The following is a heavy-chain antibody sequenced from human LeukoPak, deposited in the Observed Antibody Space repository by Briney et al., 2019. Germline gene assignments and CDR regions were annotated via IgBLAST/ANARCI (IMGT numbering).Heavy chain of an antibody. CDR3: ARSYSGGVWWLRTY. V-gene: IGHV1-3*03. CDR2: INTGNGNT. Sequence: GASVKVSCKASGYTFTSYAMHWVRQAPGQRLEWMGWINTGNGNTKYSQEFQGRVTITRDTSASTAYMELSSLRSDDMAVYYCARSYSGGVWWLRTYWGQGTLVTVSS. CDR1: GYTFTSYA. J-gene: IGHJ4*02. D-gene: IGHD5-12*01.